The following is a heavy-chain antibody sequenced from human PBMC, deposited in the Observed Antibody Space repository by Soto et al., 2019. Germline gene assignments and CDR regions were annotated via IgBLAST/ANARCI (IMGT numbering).Heavy chain of an antibody. CDR3: AKDEDSSGWYYFDY. Sequence: GGSLRLSCAASGFTFSSYAMSWVRQAPGKGLEWVSAISGSGGRTYYADSVKGRFTISRDNSKNTLDLQMNSLRAEDTAVYYCAKDEDSSGWYYFDYWGQGALVTVSS. CDR2: ISGSGGRT. V-gene: IGHV3-23*01. J-gene: IGHJ4*02. CDR1: GFTFSSYA. D-gene: IGHD6-19*01.